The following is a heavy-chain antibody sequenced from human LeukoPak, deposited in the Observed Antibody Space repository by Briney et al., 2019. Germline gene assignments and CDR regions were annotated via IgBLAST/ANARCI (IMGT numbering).Heavy chain of an antibody. J-gene: IGHJ4*02. V-gene: IGHV3-53*01. D-gene: IGHD1-26*01. CDR2: IYSGGST. CDR3: ARGANLGGIEY. CDR1: GFTVSSNQ. Sequence: GGSLRLSCAASGFTVSSNQMSWVRQAPGKGLEWVSIIYSGGSTYYADSVKGRFTISRDNPKNTLYLQMNSLRAEDTAVYYCARGANLGGIEYWGQGTLVTVSS.